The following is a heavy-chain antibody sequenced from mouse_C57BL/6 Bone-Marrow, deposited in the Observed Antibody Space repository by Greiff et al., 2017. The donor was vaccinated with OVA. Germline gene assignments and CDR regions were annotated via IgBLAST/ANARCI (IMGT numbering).Heavy chain of an antibody. CDR2: IYPGNSDT. V-gene: IGHV1-5*01. CDR3: TRDGYYDWFAY. D-gene: IGHD2-3*01. CDR1: GYTFTSYW. J-gene: IGHJ3*01. Sequence: DVHLVESGTVLARPGASVKMSCKTSGYTFTSYWMHWVKQRPGQGLEWIGAIYPGNSDTSYNQKFKGKAKLTAVTSASTAYMELSSLTNEDSAVYYCTRDGYYDWFAYWGQGTLVTVSA.